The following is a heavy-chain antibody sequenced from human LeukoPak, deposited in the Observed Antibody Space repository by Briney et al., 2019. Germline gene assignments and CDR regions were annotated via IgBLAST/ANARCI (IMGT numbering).Heavy chain of an antibody. J-gene: IGHJ4*02. CDR2: INPNSGGT. D-gene: IGHD6-13*01. V-gene: IGHV1-2*02. CDR1: GYTFTGYY. CDR3: ARLSIIAAAGRRWEGNY. Sequence: ASVKVSCKASGYTFTGYYMHWVRQAPGQGLEWMGWINPNSGGTNYAQKFQGRVTMTRDTSISTAYMELSRLRSDDTAVYYCARLSIIAAAGRRWEGNYWGQGTLVTVSS.